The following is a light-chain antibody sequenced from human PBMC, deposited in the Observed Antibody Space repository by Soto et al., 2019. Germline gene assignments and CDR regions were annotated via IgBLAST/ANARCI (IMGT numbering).Light chain of an antibody. Sequence: DIQMTQSPSTLSGSVGDRVTITCRASQTISSWLAWYQQKPGKAPKLLIYKASTLKIGVPPRFSGSGSGTEFTLPISSLQPDDFATYYCQQYNSYSEAFGQGTKVDLK. CDR2: KAS. V-gene: IGKV1-5*03. J-gene: IGKJ1*01. CDR3: QQYNSYSEA. CDR1: QTISSW.